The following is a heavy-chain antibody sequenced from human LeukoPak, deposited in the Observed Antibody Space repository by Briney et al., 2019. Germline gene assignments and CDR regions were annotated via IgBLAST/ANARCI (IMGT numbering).Heavy chain of an antibody. CDR2: IWYDGSNE. CDR3: ARPLVGAALDY. V-gene: IGHV3-33*08. J-gene: IGHJ4*02. D-gene: IGHD1-26*01. CDR1: GFTFSRYG. Sequence: PGRSQRLSCAASGFTFSRYGMHWVRQAPGKGLEWVAVIWYDGSNEYYADSVKGRFTIFRDNSKNTLHLQMNSLRAEDTAVYYCARPLVGAALDYWGQGTLVTVSS.